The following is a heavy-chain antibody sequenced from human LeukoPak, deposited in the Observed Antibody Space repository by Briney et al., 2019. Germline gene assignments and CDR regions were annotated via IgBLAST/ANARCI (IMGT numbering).Heavy chain of an antibody. V-gene: IGHV3-30*03. CDR1: GFTFSSSG. Sequence: GGSLRLSCAASGFTFSSSGVHWVRQAPGTGLEWVAFISHEGIEKYYADSVKGRFTISRDNSKNTLYLQMNSLRDEDTAVFYCATDRGWFFDNWGQGTLVTVAS. CDR2: ISHEGIEK. CDR3: ATDRGWFFDN. D-gene: IGHD6-19*01. J-gene: IGHJ4*02.